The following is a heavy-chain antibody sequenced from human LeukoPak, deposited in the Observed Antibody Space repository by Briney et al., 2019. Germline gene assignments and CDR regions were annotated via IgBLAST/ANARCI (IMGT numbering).Heavy chain of an antibody. CDR2: IFPGDSDT. D-gene: IGHD3-10*01. Sequence: GESLKISCKGSEYSFSYYWIAWVRQMPGKGLEWMGIIFPGDSDTRYSPSFQGQVTISADKSISTAYLQWSSLKASDTAMYYCARTETYYGSGSYFDAFDIWGQGTMVTVSS. CDR1: EYSFSYYW. CDR3: ARTETYYGSGSYFDAFDI. V-gene: IGHV5-51*01. J-gene: IGHJ3*02.